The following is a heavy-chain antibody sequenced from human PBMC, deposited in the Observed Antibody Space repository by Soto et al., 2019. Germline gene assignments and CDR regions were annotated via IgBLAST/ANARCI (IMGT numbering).Heavy chain of an antibody. V-gene: IGHV3-23*01. CDR3: ATGGGYSGFYFFDY. Sequence: GGALRLSCAASGFTFRNYSMTWVRQAPGKGLEWVSAISGSGGNTYYADSVKGRFTISRDSSKNTLYLQMNSLRAEDTAVYYCATGGGYSGFYFFDYWGQGTLVTVSS. J-gene: IGHJ4*02. D-gene: IGHD5-12*01. CDR2: ISGSGGNT. CDR1: GFTFRNYS.